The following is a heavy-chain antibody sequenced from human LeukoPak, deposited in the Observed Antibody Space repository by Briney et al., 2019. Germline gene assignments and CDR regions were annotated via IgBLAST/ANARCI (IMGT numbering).Heavy chain of an antibody. CDR2: INHSGST. D-gene: IGHD3-10*01. CDR1: GGSFSGYY. J-gene: IGHJ4*02. V-gene: IGHV4-34*01. CDR3: ARTLGSASYSLIEY. Sequence: SETLSLTCAVYGGSFSGYYWSWIRQPPGKGLERIGEINHSGSTNYNPSLKSRVTISVDTSKNQFSLKLSSVTAADTAVYYCARTLGSASYSLIEYWGQGTLVTVSS.